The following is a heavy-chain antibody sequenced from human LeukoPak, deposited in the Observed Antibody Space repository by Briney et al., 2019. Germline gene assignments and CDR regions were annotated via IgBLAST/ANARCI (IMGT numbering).Heavy chain of an antibody. CDR1: GFPFSEFS. CDR2: VWYDGTRK. J-gene: IGHJ4*02. V-gene: IGHV3-33*01. D-gene: IGHD4-17*01. CDR3: ARGDGDYGDYYFDY. Sequence: GGSLRLSCAASGFPFSEFSLHWVRQAPGKGREWVAVVWYDGTRKYYADSVKGRFIISKDDSRDTLYLQMSSLRADDTAVYYCARGDGDYGDYYFDYWGQGVLVTVSS.